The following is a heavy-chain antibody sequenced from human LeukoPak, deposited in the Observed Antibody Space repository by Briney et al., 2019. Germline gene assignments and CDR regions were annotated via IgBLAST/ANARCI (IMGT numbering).Heavy chain of an antibody. D-gene: IGHD3-3*01. J-gene: IGHJ5*02. CDR1: GYTFTSYA. Sequence: ASVTVSCTASGYTFTSYAMHWVRQAPGQRLEWMGWINAGNGNTKYSQKFQGRVTITRDTSASTAYMELSSLRSEDTAVYYCARATLRFLEWLSSENWFDPWGQGTLVTVSS. CDR3: ARATLRFLEWLSSENWFDP. V-gene: IGHV1-3*01. CDR2: INAGNGNT.